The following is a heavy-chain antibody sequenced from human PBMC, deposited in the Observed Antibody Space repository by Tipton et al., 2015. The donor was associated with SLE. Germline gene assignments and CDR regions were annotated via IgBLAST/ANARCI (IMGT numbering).Heavy chain of an antibody. CDR3: ARGGNGDYLDSFDF. CDR1: GYSFTSHY. D-gene: IGHD4-17*01. Sequence: QVQLVQSGAEVREPGASVKLSCMPSGYSFTSHYIHWVRQAPGQGLEWMGVINPSDGSRSYAQKFQGRVTMTRDASTVYMDLSSLRSEDTAVYYCARGGNGDYLDSFDFWAQGTMVTVSS. J-gene: IGHJ3*01. V-gene: IGHV1-46*01. CDR2: INPSDGSR.